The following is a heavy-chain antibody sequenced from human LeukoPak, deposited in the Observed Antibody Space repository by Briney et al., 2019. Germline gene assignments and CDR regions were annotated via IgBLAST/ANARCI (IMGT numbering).Heavy chain of an antibody. CDR3: ARVRSYGLKSYYYYYKDV. CDR2: INHSGST. J-gene: IGHJ6*03. V-gene: IGHV4-34*01. CDR1: GGSFSGYY. Sequence: PSETLSLTCAVYGGSFSGYYWSWIRQPPGKGLEWIEEINHSGSTNYNPSLKSRVTISVDTSKNQFSLKLSSVTAADTAVYYCARVRSYGLKSYYYYYKDVWGKGTTVTVSS. D-gene: IGHD5-18*01.